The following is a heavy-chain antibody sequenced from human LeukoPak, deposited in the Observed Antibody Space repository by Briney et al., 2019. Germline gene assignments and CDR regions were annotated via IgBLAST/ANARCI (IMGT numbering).Heavy chain of an antibody. CDR2: ISGSNGRT. Sequence: GGSLRLSCAASGFPFSNNDMQWVRQAPGKGLEWVSGISGSNGRTYYADSVKGRVTISRDNFKSTLYLQMNSLRAEDTAVYFCAKGGYFAFEFWGQGTLVTVSS. CDR3: AKGGYFAFEF. D-gene: IGHD2-2*03. J-gene: IGHJ3*01. CDR1: GFPFSNND. V-gene: IGHV3-23*01.